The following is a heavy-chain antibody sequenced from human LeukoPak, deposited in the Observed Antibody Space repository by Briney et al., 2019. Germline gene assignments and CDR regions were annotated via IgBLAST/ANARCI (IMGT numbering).Heavy chain of an antibody. J-gene: IGHJ3*02. D-gene: IGHD5-12*01. CDR3: AIRREGGYEGDAFDI. CDR2: INHSGST. CDR1: GGSFSGYY. V-gene: IGHV4-34*01. Sequence: SETLSLTCAVYGGSFSGYYWSWIRQPPGKGLEWIGEINHSGSTNYNPSLKSRVTISVDTSKNQFSLKLSSVTAADTAVYYCAIRREGGYEGDAFDIWGQGTMVTVSS.